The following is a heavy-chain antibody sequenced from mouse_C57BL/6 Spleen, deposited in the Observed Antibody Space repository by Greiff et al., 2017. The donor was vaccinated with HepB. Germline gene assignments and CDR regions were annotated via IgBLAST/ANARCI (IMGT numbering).Heavy chain of an antibody. Sequence: QVQLKQSGPELVKPGASVKISCKASGYAFSSSWMNWVKQRPGKGLEWIGRIYPGDGDTNYNGKFKGKATLTADKSSSTAYMQLSSLTSEDSAVYFCARKAQVLYAMDYWGQGTSVTVSS. CDR2: IYPGDGDT. V-gene: IGHV1-82*01. CDR1: GYAFSSSW. CDR3: ARKAQVLYAMDY. J-gene: IGHJ4*01. D-gene: IGHD3-2*02.